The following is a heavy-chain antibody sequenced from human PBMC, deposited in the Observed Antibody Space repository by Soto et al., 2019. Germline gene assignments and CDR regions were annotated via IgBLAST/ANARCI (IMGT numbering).Heavy chain of an antibody. J-gene: IGHJ4*02. Sequence: QVQLQESGPGLVKPSQTLSLTCSVSGASVRSGDYYWSSIRQAPGKGLEWIGYIYNSGGSYYNPSLKGRLTILIYTSKNQFSLKLNSVTAADTAIYYCVGTGTTDDYWGRGTLVTVSS. D-gene: IGHD4-17*01. CDR1: GASVRSGDYY. CDR3: VGTGTTDDY. V-gene: IGHV4-30-4*01. CDR2: IYNSGGS.